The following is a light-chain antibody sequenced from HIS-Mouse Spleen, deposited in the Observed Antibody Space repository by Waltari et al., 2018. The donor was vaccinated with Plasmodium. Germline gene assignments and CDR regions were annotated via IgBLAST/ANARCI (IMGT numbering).Light chain of an antibody. CDR2: EVS. CDR1: SSDVGGYNY. CDR3: SSYAGSNNLV. J-gene: IGLJ2*01. Sequence: QSALTQPPPASGSPGQSVTISCTGTSSDVGGYNYVSWYQQHPGQAPQLMIYEVSNRPSGVPDRFSGSKSGNTASLTVSGLQAEDEADYYCSSYAGSNNLVFGGGTKLTVL. V-gene: IGLV2-8*01.